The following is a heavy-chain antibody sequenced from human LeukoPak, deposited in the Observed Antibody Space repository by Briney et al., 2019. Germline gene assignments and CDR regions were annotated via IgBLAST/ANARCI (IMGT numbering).Heavy chain of an antibody. V-gene: IGHV3-21*01. D-gene: IGHD3-22*01. CDR1: GFTFNAYS. Sequence: GGSLRLSCAASGFTFNAYSINWVRQAPGKGLEWVSSITGSSTYIYYADSVRGRFTISRDNAKSSLYLQMNSLRAEDTAVYYCARDLYYDASGFYPPDYWGQGTLVTVSS. J-gene: IGHJ4*02. CDR3: ARDLYYDASGFYPPDY. CDR2: ITGSSTYI.